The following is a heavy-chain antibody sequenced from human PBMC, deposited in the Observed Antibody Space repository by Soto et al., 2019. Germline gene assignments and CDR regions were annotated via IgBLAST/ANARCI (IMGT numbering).Heavy chain of an antibody. CDR1: GGTFSSYA. CDR3: ARSEYSSSSGLYYYYGMDV. D-gene: IGHD6-6*01. J-gene: IGHJ6*02. CDR2: IIPIFGTA. Sequence: SVKVSCKASGGTFSSYAISWVRQAPGQGLEWMGGIIPIFGTANYAQKFQGRVTITADESTSTAYMELSSLRSEDTAVYYCARSEYSSSSGLYYYYGMDVWGQGTTVTVS. V-gene: IGHV1-69*13.